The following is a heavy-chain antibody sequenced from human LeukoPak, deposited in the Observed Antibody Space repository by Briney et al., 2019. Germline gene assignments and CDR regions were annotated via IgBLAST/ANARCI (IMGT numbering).Heavy chain of an antibody. D-gene: IGHD2-15*01. J-gene: IGHJ4*02. Sequence: SETLSLTCAVYGGSFSGYYWSWIRQPPGKGLEWIGEINHSGSTNYNPSLKSRVTIPVDTSKNQFSLKLSSVTAADTAVYYCARGRGGGSSNYWGQGTLVTVSS. CDR2: INHSGST. CDR3: ARGRGGGSSNY. V-gene: IGHV4-34*01. CDR1: GGSFSGYY.